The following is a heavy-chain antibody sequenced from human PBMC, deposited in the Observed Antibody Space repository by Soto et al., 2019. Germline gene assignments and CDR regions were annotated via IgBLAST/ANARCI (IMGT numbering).Heavy chain of an antibody. J-gene: IGHJ6*02. CDR1: GYTFTRSG. V-gene: IGHV1-18*01. CDR2: ISTYNGDT. CDR3: AREGVAPYYYYGMDV. Sequence: QVQLVQSGAEVKKPGASVKVSCKASGYTFTRSGISWVRQAPGQGLEWMGWISTYNGDTNYAQTFQGRVTMTTDTSTSAVRMEAMSLRSDDTAVYYCAREGVAPYYYYGMDVWGQGTPVTVSS. D-gene: IGHD5-12*01.